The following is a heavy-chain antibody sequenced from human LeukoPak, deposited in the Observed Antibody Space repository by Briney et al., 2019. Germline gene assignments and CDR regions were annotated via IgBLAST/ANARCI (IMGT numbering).Heavy chain of an antibody. Sequence: GGSLRLSCAASGFTFSTYDMHWVRHAPGKGLEWVAGIAYEGNNKFYADSVKGRFTISRDNSKNTLFLQMSSLRAEDTAVYYCAKDENSSGLSHWGQGTLVTVSS. D-gene: IGHD3-22*01. CDR1: GFTFSTYD. V-gene: IGHV3-30*18. CDR2: IAYEGNNK. CDR3: AKDENSSGLSH. J-gene: IGHJ4*02.